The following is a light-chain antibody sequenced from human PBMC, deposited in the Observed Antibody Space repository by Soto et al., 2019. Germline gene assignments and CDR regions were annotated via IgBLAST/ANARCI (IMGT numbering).Light chain of an antibody. J-gene: IGKJ2*01. CDR2: DAS. Sequence: DIAMTQSPDSLVVSLGERATINCKSGRTVLSTADNQNFLXWYQQRPGQPPKLLIYDASTRASGVPDRFIGSGSATEFTLTVAGLQPEDVAVYYCHQYYGSPYSFGQGTRLEI. CDR1: RTVLSTADNQNF. CDR3: HQYYGSPYS. V-gene: IGKV4-1*01.